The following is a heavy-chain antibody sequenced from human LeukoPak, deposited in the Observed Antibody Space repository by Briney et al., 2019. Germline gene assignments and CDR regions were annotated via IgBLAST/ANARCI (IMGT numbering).Heavy chain of an antibody. J-gene: IGHJ4*02. CDR3: ARVTYSVSHTPFDY. Sequence: PGGSLRLSCAASGFMFNDYTMYWVRQAPGKGLEWVSHISSAGTLRGYADSVKGRFTISRDNAKNSLYLQMNSLRAEDTAVYYCARVTYSVSHTPFDYWGQGTLVTVSS. D-gene: IGHD5/OR15-5a*01. CDR2: ISSAGTLR. V-gene: IGHV3-48*01. CDR1: GFMFNDYT.